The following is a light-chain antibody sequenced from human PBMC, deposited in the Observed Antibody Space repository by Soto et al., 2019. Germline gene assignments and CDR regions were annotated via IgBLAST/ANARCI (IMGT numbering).Light chain of an antibody. J-gene: IGLJ2*01. CDR2: GNT. V-gene: IGLV1-40*01. CDR1: SSNIGAGYD. Sequence: QSVLTQPPSVSGAPGQRVTISCTGSSSNIGAGYDVHWYHQRPGTAPKLLIFGNTNRPSGVPDRFSGSKSGTSASLAINGLQADDEANYYCHSYDSTLSASIFGGGTKVTVL. CDR3: HSYDSTLSASI.